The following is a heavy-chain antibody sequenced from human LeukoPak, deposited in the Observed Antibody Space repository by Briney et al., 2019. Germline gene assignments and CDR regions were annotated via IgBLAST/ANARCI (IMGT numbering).Heavy chain of an antibody. CDR1: GFTFDDYG. D-gene: IGHD3-22*01. CDR3: ARGPTRYYYDSSGYYYSEYFQH. Sequence: GGSLRLSCAASGFTFDDYGMSWVRQAPGKGLEWVSGINWNGGSTGYADSVKGRLTISRDNAKNSLYLQMNSLRAEDTVLYYCARGPTRYYYDSSGYYYSEYFQHWGQGTLVTVSS. CDR2: INWNGGST. V-gene: IGHV3-20*04. J-gene: IGHJ1*01.